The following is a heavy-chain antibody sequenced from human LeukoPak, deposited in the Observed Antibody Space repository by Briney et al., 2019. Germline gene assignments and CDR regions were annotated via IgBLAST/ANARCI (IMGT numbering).Heavy chain of an antibody. D-gene: IGHD3-3*01. CDR1: GGTFSSYA. J-gene: IGHJ4*02. Sequence: ASVKVSCKASGGTFSSYAISWVRQAPGQGLEWMGRIIPILGIANYAQKVQGRVTMTTDTSTSTAYMEPRSLRSDDTAVYYCARVLRYDFWSAYYFDYWGQGTLVTVSS. CDR3: ARVLRYDFWSAYYFDY. V-gene: IGHV1-69*04. CDR2: IIPILGIA.